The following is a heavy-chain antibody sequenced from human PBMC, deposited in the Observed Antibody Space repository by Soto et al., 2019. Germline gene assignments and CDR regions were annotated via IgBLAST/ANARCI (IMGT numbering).Heavy chain of an antibody. J-gene: IGHJ4*02. Sequence: QVQLVQSGAEVRQPASSVNVSCKTSGGTFSSYAISWVRQAPGQGLEWMGGIVPIVDTSTYAQKFQGRVTITADESMSTAYMELSSLRSDDTAIYYCVRVVAIPGYPDNWGQGTLVTVSS. CDR2: IVPIVDTS. D-gene: IGHD5-12*01. CDR3: VRVVAIPGYPDN. CDR1: GGTFSSYA. V-gene: IGHV1-69*12.